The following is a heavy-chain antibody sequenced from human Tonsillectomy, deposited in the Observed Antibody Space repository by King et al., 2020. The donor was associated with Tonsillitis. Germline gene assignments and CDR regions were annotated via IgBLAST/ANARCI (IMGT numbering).Heavy chain of an antibody. CDR1: GFSLSTSGMC. D-gene: IGHD3-3*01. J-gene: IGHJ4*02. CDR3: ARTHAFGVFNDY. Sequence: VTLKESGPALVKPTQTLTLTCTFSGFSLSTSGMCVSWIRQPPGQALEWLARIDWDDDKYYSTSLKTRLTISKDTSKNQVVLTMTNMDPVDTATYYCARTHAFGVFNDYWGQGTLVTVSS. CDR2: IDWDDDK. V-gene: IGHV2-70*11.